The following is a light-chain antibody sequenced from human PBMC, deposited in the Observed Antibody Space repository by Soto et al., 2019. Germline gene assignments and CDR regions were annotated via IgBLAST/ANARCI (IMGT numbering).Light chain of an antibody. CDR1: QSISIW. CDR3: QQYDSYAFT. J-gene: IGKJ3*01. Sequence: EIPMTQSPSTLSASVGDRVTITCRASQSISIWLAWYQQKPGKAPKLLIYKASSLESGVPSRFSGSGSGTEFTLTISSLQPDDFAKYYCQQYDSYAFTFGPGTNVDIK. V-gene: IGKV1-5*03. CDR2: KAS.